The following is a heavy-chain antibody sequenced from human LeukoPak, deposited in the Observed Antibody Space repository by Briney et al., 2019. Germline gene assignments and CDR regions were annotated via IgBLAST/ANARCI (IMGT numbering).Heavy chain of an antibody. CDR2: IYHSGST. Sequence: SQTLSLTCAVSGGSISSGGYSWSWIRQPPGKGLEWIGYIYHSGSTYYNPSLKSRVTISVDRSKNQFSLKLSSVTAADTAVYYCDRSNVDILTGYRYFDCWGQGTLVTVSS. V-gene: IGHV4-30-2*01. CDR1: GGSISSGGYS. CDR3: DRSNVDILTGYRYFDC. J-gene: IGHJ4*02. D-gene: IGHD3-9*01.